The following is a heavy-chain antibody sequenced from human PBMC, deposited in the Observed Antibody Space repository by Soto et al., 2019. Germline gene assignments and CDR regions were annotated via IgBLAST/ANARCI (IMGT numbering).Heavy chain of an antibody. V-gene: IGHV3-21*01. D-gene: IGHD6-6*01. CDR1: GFTFSSYS. J-gene: IGHJ6*02. CDR3: AREIAARLPYYYYYGMDV. CDR2: ISSSSSYI. Sequence: GGSLRLSCAASGFTFSSYSMNWVRQAPGKGLEWVSSISSSSSYIYYADSVKGRFTISRDNAKNSLYLQMNSLRAEDTAVYYCAREIAARLPYYYYYGMDVWGQGTTVTVSS.